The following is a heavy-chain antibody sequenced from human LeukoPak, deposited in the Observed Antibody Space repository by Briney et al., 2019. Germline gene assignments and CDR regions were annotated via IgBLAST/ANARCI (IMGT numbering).Heavy chain of an antibody. Sequence: GASVKVSCKASGYTFTSYGISWVRQAPGQGLEWMGGIIPIFGTANYAQKFQGRVTITADESTSTAYMELSSLRSEDTAVYYCARDGRYYYDGSGYYSFDYWGQGTLVTVSS. CDR3: ARDGRYYYDGSGYYSFDY. CDR1: GYTFTSYG. D-gene: IGHD3-22*01. V-gene: IGHV1-69*13. CDR2: IIPIFGTA. J-gene: IGHJ4*02.